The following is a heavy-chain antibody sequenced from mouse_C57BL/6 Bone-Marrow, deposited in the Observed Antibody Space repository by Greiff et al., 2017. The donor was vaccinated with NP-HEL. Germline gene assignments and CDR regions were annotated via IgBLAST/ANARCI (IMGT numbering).Heavy chain of an antibody. CDR3: AREEDYYGIYFDV. J-gene: IGHJ1*03. Sequence: EVQLQQSGPELVKPGASVKISCKASGYTFTDYYMNWVKQSHGKSLEWIGDINPNNGGTSYNQKFKGKATLTVDKSSSTAYMELRSLTSEDSAVYYGAREEDYYGIYFDVWGTGTTVTGSS. D-gene: IGHD1-1*01. V-gene: IGHV1-26*01. CDR2: INPNNGGT. CDR1: GYTFTDYY.